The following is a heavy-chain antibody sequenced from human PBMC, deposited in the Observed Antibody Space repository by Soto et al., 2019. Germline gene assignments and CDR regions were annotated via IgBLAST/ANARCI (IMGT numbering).Heavy chain of an antibody. CDR2: MSGSGGST. Sequence: EVQLLESGGGLVQPGGSLRLSCAASGFPFSTYAMTWVRQAPGKGLEWVSAMSGSGGSTYYADSVKGRFTISRDKSKSTLFLQMNSLRAEDTDVYYCAKNWDTTFSSSSHWGQGALVTVSS. J-gene: IGHJ4*02. CDR1: GFPFSTYA. CDR3: AKNWDTTFSSSSH. V-gene: IGHV3-23*01. D-gene: IGHD6-6*01.